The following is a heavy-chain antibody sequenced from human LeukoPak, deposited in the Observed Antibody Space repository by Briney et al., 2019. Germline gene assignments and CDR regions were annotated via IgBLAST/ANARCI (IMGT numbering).Heavy chain of an antibody. CDR1: GFTFSTYS. CDR3: ARDETGGYFEN. D-gene: IGHD3-10*01. J-gene: IGHJ4*02. CDR2: INTDGSST. Sequence: GESLRLSCAASGFTFSTYSMNWLRLAPGKGLVWVSRINTDGSSTSYADSVKGRFTISRDNAQNSLYLQMNSLRVEDTAVYYCARDETGGYFENWGQGTLVTVSS. V-gene: IGHV3-74*01.